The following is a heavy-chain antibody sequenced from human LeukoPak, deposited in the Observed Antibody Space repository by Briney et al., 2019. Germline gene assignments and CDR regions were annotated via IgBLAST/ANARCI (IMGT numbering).Heavy chain of an antibody. J-gene: IGHJ3*02. CDR1: GFTFSNSW. Sequence: GGSLRLSCAASGFTFSNSWMHWVRQPPGKGLLWVSRINSDGTTATYADSVKGRFAPSRDNAKNTLYLQMNSLSVDDTAVYYCARDGGQNAFDIWGQGTMVTVSS. D-gene: IGHD3-16*01. V-gene: IGHV3-74*03. CDR2: INSDGTTA. CDR3: ARDGGQNAFDI.